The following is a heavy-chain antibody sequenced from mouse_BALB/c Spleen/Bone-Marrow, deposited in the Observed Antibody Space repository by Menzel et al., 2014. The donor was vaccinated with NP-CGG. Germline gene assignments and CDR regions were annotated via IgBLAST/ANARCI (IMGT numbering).Heavy chain of an antibody. CDR3: ARYDYGVYFDY. CDR2: IDPANGNT. Sequence: EVKLQESGAELVKPGASVKLSCTASGFNIXDTYMHWVKQRPEQGLEWIGRIDPANGNTKYDPKFQGKATITADTSSNTAYLQLSSLTSEDTAVYYCARYDYGVYFDYWCQGTTLTVSS. J-gene: IGHJ2*01. V-gene: IGHV14-3*02. D-gene: IGHD2-4*01. CDR1: GFNIXDTY.